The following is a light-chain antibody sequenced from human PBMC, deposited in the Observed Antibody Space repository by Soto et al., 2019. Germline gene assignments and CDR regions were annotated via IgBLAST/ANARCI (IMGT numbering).Light chain of an antibody. CDR1: QTVDSN. CDR3: HQRTNWPIT. CDR2: DAY. Sequence: EILMTQSPATLSVSPGERATLSCRASQTVDSNLAWYQQKPGQAPRLLIYDAYTRATGIPARFSGSGSGTEFTLTISSLEPEDFAVYYCHQRTNWPITFGRGTRLEI. J-gene: IGKJ5*01. V-gene: IGKV3-11*01.